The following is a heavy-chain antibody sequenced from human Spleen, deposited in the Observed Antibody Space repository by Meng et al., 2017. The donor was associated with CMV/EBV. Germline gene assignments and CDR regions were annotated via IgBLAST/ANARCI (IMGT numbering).Heavy chain of an antibody. J-gene: IGHJ4*02. CDR2: ISGSGGST. CDR3: ARRQVNDYWSGDHFDY. Sequence: GESLKISCAASGFTFSSYAMSWVRQAPGKGLEWVSSISGSGGSTYYADYVKGRFTISRDNSKNTLYLQMNSLRAEDTAFYYCARRQVNDYWSGDHFDYWGQGTLVTVSS. D-gene: IGHD3-3*01. V-gene: IGHV3-23*01. CDR1: GFTFSSYA.